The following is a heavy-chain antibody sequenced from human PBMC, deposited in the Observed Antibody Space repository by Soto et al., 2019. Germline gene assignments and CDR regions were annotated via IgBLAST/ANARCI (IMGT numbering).Heavy chain of an antibody. D-gene: IGHD6-13*01. CDR2: ISSSSSYI. Sequence: GGSLRLSCAASGFTFSSYSMNWVRQAPGKGLEWVSSISSSSSYIYYADSVKGRFTISRDNAKNSLYLQMNSLRAEDTAVYYCARDLRGRSSWHGYYYYYGMDVWGQGTTVTVYS. CDR1: GFTFSSYS. V-gene: IGHV3-21*01. J-gene: IGHJ6*02. CDR3: ARDLRGRSSWHGYYYYYGMDV.